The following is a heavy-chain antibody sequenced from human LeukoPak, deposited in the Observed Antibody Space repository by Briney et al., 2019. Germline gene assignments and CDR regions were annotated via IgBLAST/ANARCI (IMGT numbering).Heavy chain of an antibody. CDR3: AAGYGSNYYYFDS. CDR2: ITPNSGGT. D-gene: IGHD1-26*01. CDR1: GGTFSSYA. Sequence: ASVKVSCKASGGTFSSYAISWVRQAPGQGLEWMGWITPNSGGTNFAQKFQGRVTMTRDTSISTAYMGLSRLRSDDTAVYYCAAGYGSNYYYFDSWGQGTLVSVTS. V-gene: IGHV1-2*02. J-gene: IGHJ4*02.